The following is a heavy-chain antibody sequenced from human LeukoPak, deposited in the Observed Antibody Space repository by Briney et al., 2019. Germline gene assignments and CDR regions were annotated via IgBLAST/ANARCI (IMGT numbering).Heavy chain of an antibody. CDR2: IYYSGST. Sequence: SETLSLTCTVSGGSINSYYWSWIRQPPGKGLEWIGYIYYSGSTNYNPSLKSRVTISVDTSKNQFSLNLTSMTAADTAVYYCARHGTAAPRKFDPWGQGTLVTVSS. J-gene: IGHJ5*02. V-gene: IGHV4-59*08. CDR3: ARHGTAAPRKFDP. CDR1: GGSINSYY. D-gene: IGHD6-13*01.